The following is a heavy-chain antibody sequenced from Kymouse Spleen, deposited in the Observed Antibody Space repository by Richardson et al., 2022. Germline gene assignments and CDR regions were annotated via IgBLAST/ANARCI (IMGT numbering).Heavy chain of an antibody. CDR2: IGTAGDT. J-gene: IGHJ3*02. CDR3: ARDGYYGSGSYGAFDI. D-gene: IGHD3-10*01. V-gene: IGHV3-13*01. Sequence: EVQLVESGGGLVQPGGSLRLSCAASGFTFSSYDMHWVRQATGKGLEWVSAIGTAGDTYYPGSVKGRFTISRENAKNSLYLQMNSLRAGDTAVYYCARDGYYGSGSYGAFDIWGQGTMVTVSS. CDR1: GFTFSSYD.